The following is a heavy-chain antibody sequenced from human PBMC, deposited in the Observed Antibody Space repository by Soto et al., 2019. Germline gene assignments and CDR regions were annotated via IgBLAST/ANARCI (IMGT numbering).Heavy chain of an antibody. Sequence: EVQLLESGGGLVQPGGSLRLSCAASEFTFSSYAMSWVRQAPGKGLEWVSAISGSGGSTYYADSVKGRFTISRDNSKNTLYLQMNSLRAEDTAVYYCAKEGGGRPYSSSSFDYWGQGTLVTVSS. D-gene: IGHD6-6*01. J-gene: IGHJ4*02. CDR1: EFTFSSYA. V-gene: IGHV3-23*01. CDR3: AKEGGGRPYSSSSFDY. CDR2: ISGSGGST.